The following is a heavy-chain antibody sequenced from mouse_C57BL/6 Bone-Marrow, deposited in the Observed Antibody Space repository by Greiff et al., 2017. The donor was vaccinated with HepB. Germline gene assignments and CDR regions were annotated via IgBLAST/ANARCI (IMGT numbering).Heavy chain of an antibody. D-gene: IGHD1-1*01. V-gene: IGHV3-6*01. CDR1: GYSITSGYY. Sequence: EVKLQESGPGLVKPSQSLSLTCSVTGYSITSGYYWNWIRQFPGNKLEWMGYISYDGSNNYNPSLKNRISITRDTSKNQFFLKLNSVTTEDTATYYCASIYYYGSSLAYWGQGTLVTVSA. J-gene: IGHJ3*01. CDR3: ASIYYYGSSLAY. CDR2: ISYDGSN.